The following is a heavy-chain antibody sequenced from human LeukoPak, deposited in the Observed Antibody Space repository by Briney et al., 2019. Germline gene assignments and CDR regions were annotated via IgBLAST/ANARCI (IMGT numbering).Heavy chain of an antibody. J-gene: IGHJ4*02. CDR2: IYHTGSN. CDR3: ARGPYDYVWGSYRYSYFDY. CDR1: GGSVSSADYY. Sequence: SETLSLTCTVSGGSVSSADYYWSWIRHPPGKALEWIGYIYHTGSNNYKYSLKSRVTISLDPSENRFSLKLSSVTAADTAVYYCARGPYDYVWGSYRYSYFDYWGQGTLVTVSS. V-gene: IGHV4-61*08. D-gene: IGHD3-16*02.